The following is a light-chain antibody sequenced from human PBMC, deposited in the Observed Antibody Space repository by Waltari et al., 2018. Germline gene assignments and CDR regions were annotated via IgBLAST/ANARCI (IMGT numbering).Light chain of an antibody. CDR2: EVS. Sequence: QSALTQPASVSGSPGQSITISCTGTSSDVGGYNYVPWYQQPPGKAPKLMIYEVSNRPSGVSNRFSGSKSGNTASLTISGLQAEDEADYYCSSYTSSSTLGGVFGGGTKLTVL. CDR1: SSDVGGYNY. V-gene: IGLV2-14*01. J-gene: IGLJ2*01. CDR3: SSYTSSSTLGGV.